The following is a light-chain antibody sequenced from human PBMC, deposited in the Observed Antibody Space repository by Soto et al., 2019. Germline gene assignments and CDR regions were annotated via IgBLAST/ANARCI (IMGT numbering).Light chain of an antibody. V-gene: IGLV2-14*01. CDR1: SSDVGAYNY. CDR3: SSYTSGSTLVV. CDR2: EVT. Sequence: QAVVTQPASVSGSPGQSITISCTGSSSDVGAYNYVSWYQQHPGKAPRLMFYEVTNRPSGVSNRFSGSKSGNTASLTISGLRAEDEADYYCSSYTSGSTLVVFGGGTKLTVL. J-gene: IGLJ2*01.